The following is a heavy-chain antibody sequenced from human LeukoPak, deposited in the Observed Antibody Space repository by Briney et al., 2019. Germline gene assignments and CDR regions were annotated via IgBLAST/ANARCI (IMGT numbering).Heavy chain of an antibody. V-gene: IGHV3-21*06. Sequence: GGSLRLSCAASGFTFSSYSMNWVRQAPGKGLEWVSSISSSSSYIYYADSVKGRFTISRDNAKNSLYLQMNSLRAEDTAVYCCARARLTDYVWGRRTFDIWGQGTMVTISS. CDR2: ISSSSSYI. J-gene: IGHJ3*02. CDR1: GFTFSSYS. CDR3: ARARLTDYVWGRRTFDI. D-gene: IGHD3-16*01.